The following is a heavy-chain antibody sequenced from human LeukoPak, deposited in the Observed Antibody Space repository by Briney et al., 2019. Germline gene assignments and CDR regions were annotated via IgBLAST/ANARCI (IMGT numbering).Heavy chain of an antibody. J-gene: IGHJ4*02. CDR1: GYTFTGYY. Sequence: ASAKVSCKASGYTFTGYYMHWVRQAPGQGLEWMGWINPNSGGTNYAQKFQGWVTMTRDTSISTAYMELSRLRSDDTAVYYCARDQGDSSSWGSGVYWGQGTLVTVSS. V-gene: IGHV1-2*04. CDR3: ARDQGDSSSWGSGVY. D-gene: IGHD6-6*01. CDR2: INPNSGGT.